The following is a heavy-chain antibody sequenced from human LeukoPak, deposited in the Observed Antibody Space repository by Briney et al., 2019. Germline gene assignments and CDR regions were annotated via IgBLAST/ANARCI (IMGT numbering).Heavy chain of an antibody. Sequence: PSETLSLTCAVYGGSFSGYYWSWIRQPPGKGLEWIGEINHSGSTNYNPSLKSRVTISVDTSKNQFSLKLSSVTAADTAVYYCATLNYYVDAFDIWGQGTMVTVSS. CDR1: GGSFSGYY. D-gene: IGHD3-10*02. V-gene: IGHV4-34*01. J-gene: IGHJ3*02. CDR3: ATLNYYVDAFDI. CDR2: INHSGST.